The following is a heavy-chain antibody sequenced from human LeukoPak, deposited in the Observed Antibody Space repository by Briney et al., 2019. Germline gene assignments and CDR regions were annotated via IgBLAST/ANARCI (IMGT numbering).Heavy chain of an antibody. D-gene: IGHD3-10*01. J-gene: IGHJ4*02. V-gene: IGHV1-8*01. Sequence: XQXTGXXLEWMGXMNPNSANTGYAQKFQGRVTMTRDTSISTAYMELSSLTSEDTAVYYCARGPSYGSGSYNIYGIDYWGQGTLVTVSS. CDR2: MNPNSANT. CDR3: ARGPSYGSGSYNIYGIDY.